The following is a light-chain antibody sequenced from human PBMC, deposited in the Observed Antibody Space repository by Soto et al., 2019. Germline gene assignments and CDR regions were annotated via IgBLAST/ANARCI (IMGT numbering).Light chain of an antibody. CDR3: QQYNNWPTIT. J-gene: IGKJ5*01. V-gene: IGKV3-15*01. CDR2: GAS. Sequence: EIVLTQSRGTLSLSPGERATLSCRASQSISSRYLAWYQQKPGQAPRLLIYGASTRATGIPARFSGSGSGTEFTLTISSLQSADFAVYYCQQYNNWPTITFGQGTRLEIK. CDR1: QSISSRY.